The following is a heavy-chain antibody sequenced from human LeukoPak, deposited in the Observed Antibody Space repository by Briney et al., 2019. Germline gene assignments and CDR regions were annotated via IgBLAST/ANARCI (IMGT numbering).Heavy chain of an antibody. CDR2: ISSTGSTI. Sequence: GGSLRLSCAASGFTFSSHEMNWVRQAPGKGLEWVSYISSTGSTIYYADSVKGRFTTSRDNAKNSLYLQMNSLRAEDTAVYYCARADGYSGYDFYYFDYWGQGTLVTVSS. CDR3: ARADGYSGYDFYYFDY. D-gene: IGHD5-12*01. V-gene: IGHV3-48*03. J-gene: IGHJ4*02. CDR1: GFTFSSHE.